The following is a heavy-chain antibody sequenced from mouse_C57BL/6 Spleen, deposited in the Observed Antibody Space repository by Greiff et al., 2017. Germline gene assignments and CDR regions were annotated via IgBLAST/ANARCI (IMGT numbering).Heavy chain of an antibody. Sequence: VKLKQPGAELVRPGSSVKLSCKASGYTFTSYWMHWVKQRPIQGLEWIGNIDPSDSETHYNQKFKDKATLTVDKSSSTAYMQLSSLTSEDSAVYYCARENYSNFAYWGQGTLVTVSA. V-gene: IGHV1-52*01. CDR1: GYTFTSYW. J-gene: IGHJ3*01. CDR2: IDPSDSET. D-gene: IGHD2-5*01. CDR3: ARENYSNFAY.